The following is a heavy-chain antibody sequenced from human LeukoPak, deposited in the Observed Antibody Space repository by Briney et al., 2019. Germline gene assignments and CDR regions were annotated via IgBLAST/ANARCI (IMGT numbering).Heavy chain of an antibody. CDR2: ISGSGGST. CDR1: GFTFSSYA. Sequence: GGSLRLSCAASGFTFSSYAMSWVRQAPGKGLEWVSAISGSGGSTYYADSVKGRFTISRDNSKNTLYLQMNSLRAEDTAVYYCAKKGSMVRGVIQGPHDYWGQGTLVTVSS. D-gene: IGHD3-10*01. CDR3: AKKGSMVRGVIQGPHDY. J-gene: IGHJ4*02. V-gene: IGHV3-23*01.